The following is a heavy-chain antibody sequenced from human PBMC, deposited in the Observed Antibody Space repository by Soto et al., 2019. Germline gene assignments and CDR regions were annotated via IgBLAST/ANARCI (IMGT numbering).Heavy chain of an antibody. CDR3: AGVYCSGGSCYSGYWFDP. V-gene: IGHV1-3*01. Sequence: ASVKVSCKASGYTFTSYAMHWVRQAPGQRLEWMGWINAGNGNTKYSQKFQGRVTITRDTSASTAYMELSSLRSEDTAVYYCAGVYCSGGSCYSGYWFDPWGQGTLVTVS. D-gene: IGHD2-15*01. CDR1: GYTFTSYA. CDR2: INAGNGNT. J-gene: IGHJ5*02.